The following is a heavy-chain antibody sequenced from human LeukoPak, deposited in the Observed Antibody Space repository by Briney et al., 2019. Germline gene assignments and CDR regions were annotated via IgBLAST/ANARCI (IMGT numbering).Heavy chain of an antibody. J-gene: IGHJ3*02. CDR2: ISRSSGTI. CDR3: AREITAGYAFDI. CDR1: GFTFSRYN. D-gene: IGHD3-16*01. Sequence: PGGSLGLSCAASGFTFSRYNMHWVRQAPGKGLEWVSYISRSSGTIYYADSVRGRFTSSRDNAKNSLSLQMNSLRNEDTAVYFCAREITAGYAFDIWGQGTMVTVSS. V-gene: IGHV3-48*02.